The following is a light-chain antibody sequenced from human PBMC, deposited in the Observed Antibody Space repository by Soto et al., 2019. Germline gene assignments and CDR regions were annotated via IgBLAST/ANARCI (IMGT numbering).Light chain of an antibody. J-gene: IGKJ5*01. Sequence: DIQMAQSAASLSSSVGCAFAVTCRASQSIKSWLAWYQQKPGKAPKLLIYEASSLESGVPSRFSGSGSGTDFTLTITSLQSEDFATYYCQQARSFPVTFGQGTRLEIK. V-gene: IGKV1-12*01. CDR2: EAS. CDR1: QSIKSW. CDR3: QQARSFPVT.